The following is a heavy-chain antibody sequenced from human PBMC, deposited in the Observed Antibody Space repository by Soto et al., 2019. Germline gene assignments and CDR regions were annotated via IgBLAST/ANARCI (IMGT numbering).Heavy chain of an antibody. CDR3: AYDSSGYLDY. J-gene: IGHJ4*02. V-gene: IGHV1-3*01. CDR2: INVGNGNT. Sequence: ASVKVSCRASGYIFTTYAMHWVRQAPGQRLEWMGWINVGNGNTKYSQKFQGRVTITRDTSASTAHMELSSLRSEDTAVYYCAYDSSGYLDYWGQGTLVTVSS. D-gene: IGHD3-22*01. CDR1: GYIFTTYA.